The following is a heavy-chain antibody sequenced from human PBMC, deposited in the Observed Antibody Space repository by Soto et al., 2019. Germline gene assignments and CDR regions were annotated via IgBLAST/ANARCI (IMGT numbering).Heavy chain of an antibody. CDR3: AYGGYYFDY. V-gene: IGHV3-7*01. Sequence: GSLRLSCAASGFTLSRFWMSWVRQAPGKGLEWVANIKQDGSEKYYVDSVKGRFTISRDNAKNSLYLQMNSLRAEDTAVYYCAYGGYYFDYWGQGTLVTVSS. CDR2: IKQDGSEK. CDR1: GFTLSRFW. J-gene: IGHJ4*02. D-gene: IGHD2-15*01.